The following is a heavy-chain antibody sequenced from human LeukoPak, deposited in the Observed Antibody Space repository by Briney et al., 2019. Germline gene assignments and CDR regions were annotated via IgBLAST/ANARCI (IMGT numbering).Heavy chain of an antibody. CDR2: MNPNRGYT. CDR1: GYSFISHD. D-gene: IGHD3-10*01. V-gene: IGHV1-8*01. Sequence: ASVKVSCKASGYSFISHDINWVRQAPGQGFEWMGWMNPNRGYTGYAQKFQGRVTMTRNTSITTAYMELSSLRSEDTAVYYCARGYGSGSYSPYYYGMDVWGQGTTVTVSS. J-gene: IGHJ6*02. CDR3: ARGYGSGSYSPYYYGMDV.